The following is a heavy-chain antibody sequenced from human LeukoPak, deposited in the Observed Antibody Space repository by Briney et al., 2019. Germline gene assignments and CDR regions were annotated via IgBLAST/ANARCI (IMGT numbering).Heavy chain of an antibody. CDR1: GGSISSYY. J-gene: IGHJ4*02. CDR2: IYYSGST. D-gene: IGHD3-22*01. V-gene: IGHV4-59*08. Sequence: PSETLSLTCTVSGGSISSYYWSWIRQPPGKGLEWIGYIYYSGSTNYNTSLKSRVTISVDTSKNQFSLKLSSVTAADTAVYYCARHGAYDSSGFDYFDYWGQGTLVTVSS. CDR3: ARHGAYDSSGFDYFDY.